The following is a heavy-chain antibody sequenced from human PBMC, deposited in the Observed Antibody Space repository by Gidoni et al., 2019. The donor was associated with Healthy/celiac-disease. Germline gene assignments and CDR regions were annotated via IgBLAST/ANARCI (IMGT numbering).Heavy chain of an antibody. CDR3: ARQGARYYYYGMDV. J-gene: IGHJ6*02. V-gene: IGHV4-39*01. CDR1: GGSISSSSYY. CDR2: IYYSGST. Sequence: QLQLQESGPGLVKPSETLSLNCTVSGGSISSSSYYWGWIRQPPGKGLEWIGSIYYSGSTYYNPSLKSRVTISVDTSKNQFSLKLSSVTAADTAVYYCARQGARYYYYGMDVWGQGTTVTVSS. D-gene: IGHD1-26*01.